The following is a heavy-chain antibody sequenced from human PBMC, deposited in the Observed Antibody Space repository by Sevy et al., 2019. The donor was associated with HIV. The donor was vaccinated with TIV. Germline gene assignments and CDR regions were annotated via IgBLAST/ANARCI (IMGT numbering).Heavy chain of an antibody. J-gene: IGHJ4*02. CDR1: GGSISSSDYF. CDR2: IYYNADT. D-gene: IGHD2-21*01. V-gene: IGHV4-39*01. CDR3: ARHGVWRFYFDF. Sequence: SETLSLTCTVSGGSISSSDYFWGWIRQPPGKGLEWIGTIYYNADTYHNPSLTSRVTISVDTSKNQFSLRMTSVTALDTAVYYCARHGVWRFYFDFWGRGALVTVSS.